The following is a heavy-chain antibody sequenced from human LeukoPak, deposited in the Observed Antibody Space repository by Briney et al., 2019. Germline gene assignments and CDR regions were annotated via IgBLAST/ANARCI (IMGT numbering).Heavy chain of an antibody. Sequence: SETLSLTCTVSGGSLSSGGYYWSWIRQHPGKGLEWIGYIYYSGSTYYNPSLKSRLTISVDTSKNQFTLKLSSVTAADTAVYYCARDLDGSGYYLDYWGQGTLVTVSS. CDR3: ARDLDGSGYYLDY. CDR2: IYYSGST. D-gene: IGHD3-3*01. V-gene: IGHV4-31*03. J-gene: IGHJ4*02. CDR1: GGSLSSGGYY.